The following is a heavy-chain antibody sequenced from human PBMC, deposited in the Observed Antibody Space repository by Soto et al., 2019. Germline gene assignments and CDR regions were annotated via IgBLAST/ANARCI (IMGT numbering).Heavy chain of an antibody. CDR1: GYTFTAQY. V-gene: IGHV1-2*02. Sequence: QVQLVQSGAEVKKPGASVKVSCKASGYTFTAQYLHWVRKAPGQGLEWMGWINTTTGATRYAQKVPGRVTMTRDTPMSTGYVEVRSLRPDNTAVYCWAKGDSSWVSRFDPWGQGTLVTVS. D-gene: IGHD6-19*01. CDR2: INTTTGAT. CDR3: AKGDSSWVSRFDP. J-gene: IGHJ5*02.